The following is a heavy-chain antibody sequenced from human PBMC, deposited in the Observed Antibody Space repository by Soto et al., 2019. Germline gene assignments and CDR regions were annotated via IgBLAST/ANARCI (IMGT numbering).Heavy chain of an antibody. CDR2: IIPIFGTA. CDR3: AGHDYYDSSGYFPYDY. Sequence: SVKVSCKASGGTFSSYAISWVRQAPGQGLEWMGGIIPIFGTANYAQKFQGRVTITADESTSTAYMELSSLRSEDTAVYYCAGHDYYDSSGYFPYDYWGQGTLVTVSS. J-gene: IGHJ4*02. D-gene: IGHD3-22*01. V-gene: IGHV1-69*13. CDR1: GGTFSSYA.